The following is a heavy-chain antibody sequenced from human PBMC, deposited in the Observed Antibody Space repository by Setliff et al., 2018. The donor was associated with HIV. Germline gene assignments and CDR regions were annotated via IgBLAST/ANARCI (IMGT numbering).Heavy chain of an antibody. V-gene: IGHV1-3*01. D-gene: IGHD3-10*01. Sequence: ASVKVSCKTSGYTFTTYYIHWVRQAPGQSLEWMGWINVGNGDTKYSQDLQGRITITRDTSANTAYMELSRLRSDDTAVYFCARGALLAVFDFDHWGHGTLVTVSS. J-gene: IGHJ4*01. CDR3: ARGALLAVFDFDH. CDR1: GYTFTTYY. CDR2: INVGNGDT.